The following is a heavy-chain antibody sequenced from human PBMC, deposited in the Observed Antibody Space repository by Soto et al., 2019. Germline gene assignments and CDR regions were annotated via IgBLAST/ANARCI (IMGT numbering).Heavy chain of an antibody. CDR2: INSRDSDP. J-gene: IGHJ4*02. Sequence: PGESLKISCNGSGYSFTTYWIGWAPQIPGKGLEWMGIINSRDSDPRHSPSFQGPVTIAADKSINTAYLQWSSLKASDTAMCYCARPGSSSSDYWGQGSLVTVSS. CDR3: ARPGSSSSDY. CDR1: GYSFTTYW. V-gene: IGHV5-51*01. D-gene: IGHD6-6*01.